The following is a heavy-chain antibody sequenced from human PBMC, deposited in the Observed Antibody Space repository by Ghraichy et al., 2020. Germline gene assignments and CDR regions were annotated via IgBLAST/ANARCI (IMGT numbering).Heavy chain of an antibody. CDR1: GYTFTSYG. CDR3: ARDVIYGDYVVGWFDP. V-gene: IGHV1-18*04. J-gene: IGHJ5*02. D-gene: IGHD4-17*01. Sequence: ASVKVSCKASGYTFTSYGISWVRQAPGQGLEWMGWISAYNGNTNYAQKLQGRVTMTTDTSTSTAYMELRSLRSDDTAVYYCARDVIYGDYVVGWFDPWGQGTLVTVSS. CDR2: ISAYNGNT.